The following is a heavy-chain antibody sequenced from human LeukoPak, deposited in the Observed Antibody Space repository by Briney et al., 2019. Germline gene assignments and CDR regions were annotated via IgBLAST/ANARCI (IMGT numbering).Heavy chain of an antibody. Sequence: GGSLRLSCAASKFRFSNYAMNWVRQAPGKGLEWVSSFTGSGGSTYYADSVKGRFTFSRDNSKNTLYLQMNSLRAEDTAVYYCAKDLVRGYGGIFDYWGQGTLVTVSS. CDR3: AKDLVRGYGGIFDY. CDR1: KFRFSNYA. CDR2: FTGSGGST. V-gene: IGHV3-23*01. J-gene: IGHJ4*02. D-gene: IGHD4-23*01.